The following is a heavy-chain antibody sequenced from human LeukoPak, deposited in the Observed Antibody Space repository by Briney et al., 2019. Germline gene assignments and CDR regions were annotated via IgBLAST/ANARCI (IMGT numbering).Heavy chain of an antibody. CDR3: AKARSGYDEYYFDY. CDR1: GFTFDDYA. V-gene: IGHV3-9*01. CDR2: ISWNSGSI. Sequence: GGSLRLSCAASGFTFDDYAMHWVRQAPGKGLEWVSGISWNSGSIGYADSVKGRFTISRDNAKNSLYLQMSSLRAEDTALYYCAKARSGYDEYYFDYWGQGTLVTVSS. J-gene: IGHJ4*02. D-gene: IGHD5-12*01.